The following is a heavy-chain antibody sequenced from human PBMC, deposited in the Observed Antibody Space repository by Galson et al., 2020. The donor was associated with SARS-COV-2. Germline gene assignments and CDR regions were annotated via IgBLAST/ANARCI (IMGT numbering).Heavy chain of an antibody. CDR1: GGSISSYY. J-gene: IGHJ3*02. D-gene: IGHD2-15*01. CDR2: IYYSGST. CDR3: ARVILYGEGYSGAFDI. V-gene: IGHV4-59*01. Sequence: SETLSLTCTVSGGSISSYYWSWIRQPPGKGLEWIGYIYYSGSTNYNPSLKSRVTISVDTSKNQFSLKLSSVTAADTAVYYCARVILYGEGYSGAFDIWGQGTMVTVSS.